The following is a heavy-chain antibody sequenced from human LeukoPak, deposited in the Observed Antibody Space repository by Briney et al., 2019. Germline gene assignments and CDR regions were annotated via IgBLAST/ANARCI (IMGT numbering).Heavy chain of an antibody. V-gene: IGHV4-61*02. CDR2: IYTSGST. Sequence: IPSETLTLTCTVSGGSISSDSYYWSWIRQPAGKGLDSIGRIYTSGSTNYNTSLKSRVTISVDTSRNQFSLKVNSVTAADTAVYYCARGAQWRSYYYGMNVWGQGTTVTASS. CDR1: GGSISSDSYY. CDR3: ARGAQWRSYYYGMNV. D-gene: IGHD6-19*01. J-gene: IGHJ6*02.